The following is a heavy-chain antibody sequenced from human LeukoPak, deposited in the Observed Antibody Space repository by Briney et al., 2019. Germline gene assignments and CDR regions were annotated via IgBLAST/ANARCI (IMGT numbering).Heavy chain of an antibody. CDR3: AYSSSWVDAFDI. CDR1: GFTFSSYA. Sequence: PGGSLRLSCAASGFTFSSYAMSWVRQAPGKGLEWVSAISGSGGSTYYADSVKGRFTISRDNSKNTLYLQMNSLRAEDTAVYYCAYSSSWVDAFDIWGQGTMVTVSS. V-gene: IGHV3-23*01. CDR2: ISGSGGST. J-gene: IGHJ3*02. D-gene: IGHD6-13*01.